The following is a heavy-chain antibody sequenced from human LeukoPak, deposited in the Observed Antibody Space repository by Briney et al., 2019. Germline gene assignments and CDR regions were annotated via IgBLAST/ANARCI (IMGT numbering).Heavy chain of an antibody. V-gene: IGHV4-59*08. CDR2: IYNSRST. CDR1: GGSTSSYY. CDR3: ARRNVLTEGEAFDI. D-gene: IGHD3-9*01. Sequence: SETQSLTCTVSGGSTSSYYWTWIRQPPGEGLEWIGYIYNSRSTNYNPSLNSRVTISADASKNQFSLKLNSVTAADTAVYYCARRNVLTEGEAFDIWGQGTMVTVSS. J-gene: IGHJ3*02.